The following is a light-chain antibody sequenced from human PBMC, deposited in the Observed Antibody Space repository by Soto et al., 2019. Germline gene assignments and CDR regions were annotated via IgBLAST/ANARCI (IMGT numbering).Light chain of an antibody. CDR3: CSLTNGATWV. CDR2: EAS. J-gene: IGLJ3*02. Sequence: QSALTQPASVSGSPRQSITISCTGTNSDVGSYNFVSWYQQYPGKAPKLLIYEASKRPSGLSNRFSGSKSGNTASLTISGLQAEDEADYYCCSLTNGATWVFGGGTKLTVL. CDR1: NSDVGSYNF. V-gene: IGLV2-23*01.